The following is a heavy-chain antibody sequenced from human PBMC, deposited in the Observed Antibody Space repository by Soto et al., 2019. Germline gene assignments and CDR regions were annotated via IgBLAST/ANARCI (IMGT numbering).Heavy chain of an antibody. D-gene: IGHD5-12*01. J-gene: IGHJ6*03. CDR1: GGSFSGYY. V-gene: IGHV4-34*01. Sequence: PSDTLSLTCAVYGGSFSGYYWSWIRQHPGKGLEWIGEINHSGSTNYNPSLKSRVTISVDTSKNQFSLKLSSVTAADTAVYYCARGRRGYSGYCNDKEYYYYYYYMDVWGKGTTVTVSS. CDR2: INHSGST. CDR3: ARGRRGYSGYCNDKEYYYYYYYMDV.